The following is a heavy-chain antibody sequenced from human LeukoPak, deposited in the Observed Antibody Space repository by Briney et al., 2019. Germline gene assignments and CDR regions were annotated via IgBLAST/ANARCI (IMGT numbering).Heavy chain of an antibody. CDR1: GGTFNSYV. J-gene: IGHJ5*02. CDR3: ARKSRGFDP. Sequence: ASVTVSCRASGGTFNSYVFNWVRQAPGQGLEWMGRIVPLLGIINYAQKLQGRVAITADKSTSSAYMELSRLTSADTAVYYCARKSRGFDPWGQGTLVTVSS. V-gene: IGHV1-69*04. CDR2: IVPLLGII.